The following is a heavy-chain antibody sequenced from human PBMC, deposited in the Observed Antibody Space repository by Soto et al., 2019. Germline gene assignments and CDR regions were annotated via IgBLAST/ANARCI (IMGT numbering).Heavy chain of an antibody. CDR3: ARAGYSSSWFDNWFDP. V-gene: IGHV3-33*01. CDR1: GFTFSSYC. Sequence: LRLSCAASGFTFSSYCRHWVRQAPGKGLEWVAVIWYDGSNKYYADSVKGRFTISRDNSKNTLYLQMNSLRAEDTAVYYCARAGYSSSWFDNWFDPWGQGTLVTV. D-gene: IGHD6-13*01. CDR2: IWYDGSNK. J-gene: IGHJ5*02.